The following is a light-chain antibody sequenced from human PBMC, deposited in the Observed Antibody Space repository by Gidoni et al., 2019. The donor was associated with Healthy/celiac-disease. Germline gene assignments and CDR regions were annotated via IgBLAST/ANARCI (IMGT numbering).Light chain of an antibody. Sequence: SYELTQPPSVSVSPGQTARITCSGDALPKQYAYWYQQKPGQAPVLVIYKDSERPSGIPARFSGSSSGTTVTLTISGVQAEYAADYFCQSADSSGTYVVFGGGTKLTVL. CDR2: KDS. V-gene: IGLV3-25*02. J-gene: IGLJ2*01. CDR3: QSADSSGTYVV. CDR1: ALPKQY.